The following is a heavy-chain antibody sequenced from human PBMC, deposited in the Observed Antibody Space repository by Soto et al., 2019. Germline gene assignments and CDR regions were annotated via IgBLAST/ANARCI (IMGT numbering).Heavy chain of an antibody. V-gene: IGHV4-34*01. CDR1: GGSFSGYY. CDR3: ARGPYYDFWSGYQTGRYYYYGMDV. J-gene: IGHJ6*02. D-gene: IGHD3-3*01. CDR2: INHSGST. Sequence: SETLSLTCAVYGGSFSGYYWSWIRQPPGKGLEWIGEINHSGSTNYNPSLKSRVTISVDTSKNQFSLKLSSVTAADTAVYYCARGPYYDFWSGYQTGRYYYYGMDVWGQGTTVTVSS.